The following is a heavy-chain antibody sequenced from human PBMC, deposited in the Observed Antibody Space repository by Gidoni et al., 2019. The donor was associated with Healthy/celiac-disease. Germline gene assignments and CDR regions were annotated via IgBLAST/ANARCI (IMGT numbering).Heavy chain of an antibody. V-gene: IGHV1-58*01. D-gene: IGHD3-3*01. Sequence: RQGRGQRLEWIGWIVVGSCNTNYAQKFQERVTITRDMSTSTAYMELSSLRSEDTAVYYCAAAQSSDFWSGYYLYYYGMDVWGQGTTVTVSS. CDR3: AAAQSSDFWSGYYLYYYGMDV. CDR2: IVVGSCNT. J-gene: IGHJ6*02.